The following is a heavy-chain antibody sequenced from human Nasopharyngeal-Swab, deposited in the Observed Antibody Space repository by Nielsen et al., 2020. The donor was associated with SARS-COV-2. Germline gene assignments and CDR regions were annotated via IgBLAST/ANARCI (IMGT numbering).Heavy chain of an antibody. D-gene: IGHD1-26*01. V-gene: IGHV3-30*18. CDR3: AKDRGAPDY. J-gene: IGHJ4*02. CDR1: GFTFSSYG. Sequence: GESLKISCAASGFTFSSYGMHWVRQAPGKGLEWVAVISYDGSNKYYADSVKGRFTISRGNSKNTLYLQMNSLRAEDTAVYYCAKDRGAPDYWGQGTLVTVSS. CDR2: ISYDGSNK.